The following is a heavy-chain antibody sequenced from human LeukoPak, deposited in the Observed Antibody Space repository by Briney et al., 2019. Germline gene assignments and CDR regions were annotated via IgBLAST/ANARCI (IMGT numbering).Heavy chain of an antibody. J-gene: IGHJ4*02. CDR2: ISGSGGGT. Sequence: GGSLRLSCAVSGFTFSSYVMSWVRQAPGKGLEWVSGISGSGGGTYYADSVKGRFSISRDNSKNTLYLQMNSLRAEDTAVYYCAKRVHISNWYAAFDYWGQGTLVTVSS. CDR1: GFTFSSYV. V-gene: IGHV3-23*01. D-gene: IGHD6-13*01. CDR3: AKRVHISNWYAAFDY.